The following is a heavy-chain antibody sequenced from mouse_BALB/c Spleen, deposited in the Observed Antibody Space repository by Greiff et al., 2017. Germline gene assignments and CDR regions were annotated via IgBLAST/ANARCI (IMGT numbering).Heavy chain of an antibody. CDR1: GFTFSSYA. CDR2: ISSGGST. CDR3: ARDGSSLWFAY. J-gene: IGHJ3*01. Sequence: EVKLMESGGGLVKPGGSLKLSCAASGFTFSSYAMSWVRQTPEKRLEWVASISSGGSTYYPDSVKGRFTISRDNARNILYLQMSSLRSEDTAMYYCARDGSSLWFAYWGQGTLVTVSA. D-gene: IGHD1-1*01. V-gene: IGHV5-6-5*01.